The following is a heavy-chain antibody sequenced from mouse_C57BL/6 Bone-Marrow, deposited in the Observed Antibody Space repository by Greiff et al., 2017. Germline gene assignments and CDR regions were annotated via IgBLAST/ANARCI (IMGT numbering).Heavy chain of an antibody. V-gene: IGHV14-4*01. Sequence: EVQLQQSGAELVRPGASVKLSCTASGFNIKDDYMHWVKQRPEQGLEWIGWIDPENGDTEYASKFQGKATITADTSSNTAYLQLSSLTSEDTAVYYCTTRGDYGSSSLYWYFDVWGTGTTVTVSS. D-gene: IGHD1-1*01. J-gene: IGHJ1*03. CDR2: IDPENGDT. CDR3: TTRGDYGSSSLYWYFDV. CDR1: GFNIKDDY.